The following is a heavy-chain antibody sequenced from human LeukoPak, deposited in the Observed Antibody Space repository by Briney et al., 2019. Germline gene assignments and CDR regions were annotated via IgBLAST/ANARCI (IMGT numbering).Heavy chain of an antibody. D-gene: IGHD1-26*01. CDR3: ARYIRMVGATIYFDY. J-gene: IGHJ4*02. V-gene: IGHV4-59*01. CDR2: MHSSGST. CDR1: GASTTNYY. Sequence: PSETLSLTCTVSGASTTNYYWSWVRQFPGKELEWIVYMHSSGSTNYNLSLKSRVTMSIDTSKNQFSLNLRSVTAADTDVYYCARYIRMVGATIYFDYWGQGLLVTVSS.